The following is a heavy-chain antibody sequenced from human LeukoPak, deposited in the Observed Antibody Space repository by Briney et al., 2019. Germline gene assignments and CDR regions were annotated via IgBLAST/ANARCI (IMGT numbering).Heavy chain of an antibody. J-gene: IGHJ6*02. CDR1: GFTFSSYA. D-gene: IGHD3-3*01. Sequence: PGGSLRLSCAASGFTFSSYAMHWVRQAPGKGLEWVAVISYDGSNKCYADSVKGRFTISRDNSKNTLYLRMNSLRAEDTAVYYCARALSTYDFWSGYYYSYGMDVWGQGTTVTVSS. CDR3: ARALSTYDFWSGYYYSYGMDV. CDR2: ISYDGSNK. V-gene: IGHV3-30-3*01.